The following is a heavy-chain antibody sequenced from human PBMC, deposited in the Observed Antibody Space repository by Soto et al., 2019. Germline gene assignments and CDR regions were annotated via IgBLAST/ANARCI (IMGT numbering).Heavy chain of an antibody. CDR3: SRDVVVGAKALNY. CDR2: IKEDGSEK. V-gene: IGHV3-7*01. J-gene: IGHJ4*02. D-gene: IGHD2-15*01. CDR1: VFTFSNYW. Sequence: SLRLSCAASVFTFSNYWMTWVRQAPGKGLEWVANIKEDGSEKHYVDSVKGRFTISRDNAKNSLYLQMNSLRVEDTAVYFCSRDVVVGAKALNYWGQGALVTVSS.